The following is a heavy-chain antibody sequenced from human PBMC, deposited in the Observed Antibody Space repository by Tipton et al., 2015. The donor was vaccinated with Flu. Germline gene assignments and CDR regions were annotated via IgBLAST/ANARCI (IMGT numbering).Heavy chain of an antibody. J-gene: IGHJ6*03. CDR1: GYSFTSYW. CDR2: IYPGDSDT. Sequence: QSGAEVKKPGESLKISCKGSGYSFTSYWIGWVRQMPGKGLKWMGIIYPGDSDTRYSPSFQGQVTISADKSISTAYLQWSSLKASDTAMYYCARQQLTKGVYYYYYMDVWGKGTTVTVSS. V-gene: IGHV5-51*01. D-gene: IGHD3-9*01. CDR3: ARQQLTKGVYYYYYMDV.